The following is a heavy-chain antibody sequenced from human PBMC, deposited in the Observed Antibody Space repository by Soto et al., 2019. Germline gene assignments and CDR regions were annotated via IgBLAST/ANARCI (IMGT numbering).Heavy chain of an antibody. CDR3: ARGGWRQIDY. Sequence: QVQLQESGPGLVKPSETLSLTCSVSGGSIGSYYWSWIRQPPGKGLEWIGYIYYSGSTNYNPSLKRRVPISVDTSKNQFSLKLSSVTAADTAVYYCARGGWRQIDYWGQGTLVPVSS. V-gene: IGHV4-59*08. J-gene: IGHJ4*02. CDR2: IYYSGST. CDR1: GGSIGSYY. D-gene: IGHD3-3*01.